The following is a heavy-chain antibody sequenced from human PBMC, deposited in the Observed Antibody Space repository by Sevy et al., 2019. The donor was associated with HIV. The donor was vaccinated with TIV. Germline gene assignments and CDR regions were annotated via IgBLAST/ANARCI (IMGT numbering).Heavy chain of an antibody. Sequence: GGSLRLSCAASGFTFRNYAMSWVRQAPGKGLEWVSALSGTGGSTYYADSVKGRFTISRDNSKNTLYLQMNSLRVEDTVVYYCAKDLDIVAVAAAIRLSYWGQGTLVTVSS. D-gene: IGHD2-2*01. CDR1: GFTFRNYA. CDR3: AKDLDIVAVAAAIRLSY. J-gene: IGHJ4*02. CDR2: LSGTGGST. V-gene: IGHV3-23*01.